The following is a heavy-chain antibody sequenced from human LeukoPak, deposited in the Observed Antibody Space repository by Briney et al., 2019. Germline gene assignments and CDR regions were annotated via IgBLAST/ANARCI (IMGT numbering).Heavy chain of an antibody. CDR1: GFSFSYYP. D-gene: IGHD3-10*01. J-gene: IGHJ4*02. CDR2: TSHDDSNK. V-gene: IGHV3-30*14. CDR3: ARDRGMVRGEVLDY. Sequence: GGSLRLSCVASGFSFSYYPMHWVRQAPGKGLEWVAVTSHDDSNKYYADSVEGRFTISRDNSKNTLYLQMNSLRVEDTAVYYCARDRGMVRGEVLDYWGQGTLVTVSS.